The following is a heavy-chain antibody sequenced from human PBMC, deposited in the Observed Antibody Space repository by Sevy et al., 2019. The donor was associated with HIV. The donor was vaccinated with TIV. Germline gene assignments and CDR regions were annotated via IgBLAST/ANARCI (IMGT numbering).Heavy chain of an antibody. Sequence: GGSLRVSCAASGFSFSTYAMTWVRQAPGKGLEWVSGISGSGTSTYYTDSVKSQFTISTDNSKNTVHLQMNNLRAEDKAVYYCEKVWIYGVGGFYDYWGHGTLVTVSS. J-gene: IGHJ4*01. CDR1: GFSFSTYA. D-gene: IGHD3-3*01. CDR2: ISGSGTST. CDR3: EKVWIYGVGGFYDY. V-gene: IGHV3-23*01.